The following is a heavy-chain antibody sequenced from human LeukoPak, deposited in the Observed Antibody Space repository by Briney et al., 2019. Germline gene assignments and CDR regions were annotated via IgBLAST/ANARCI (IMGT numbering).Heavy chain of an antibody. V-gene: IGHV4-34*01. CDR3: AATGSPDY. D-gene: IGHD3-10*01. CDR1: GGSFSGYY. CDR2: INHSGST. J-gene: IGHJ4*02. Sequence: SETLSLTCAVCGGSFSGYYWSWIRQPPGRGLEWIGEINHSGSTNYNPSLKSRVTISVDTSKNQFSLKLSSVTAADTAVYYCAATGSPDYWGQGTLVTVSS.